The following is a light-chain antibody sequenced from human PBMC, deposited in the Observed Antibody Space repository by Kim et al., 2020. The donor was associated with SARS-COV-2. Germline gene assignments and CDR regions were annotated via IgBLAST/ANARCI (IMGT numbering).Light chain of an antibody. CDR3: ATWDVSLSGWF. Sequence: QSVLTQPPSASGTPGQRVTISCSGSSSNIGSDYVFWFQQFPGTAPKLLIYRDNQRPSGVPARFSGSKSGTSASLAISGLRSEDEADYYCATWDVSLSGWFFGGGTQLTVL. CDR2: RDN. J-gene: IGLJ2*01. CDR1: SSNIGSDY. V-gene: IGLV1-47*01.